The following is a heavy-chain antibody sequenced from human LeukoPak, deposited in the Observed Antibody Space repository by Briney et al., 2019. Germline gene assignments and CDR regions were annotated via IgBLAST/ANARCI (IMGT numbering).Heavy chain of an antibody. D-gene: IGHD1-26*01. V-gene: IGHV3-33*06. Sequence: PGRSLRLSCAASGFTFSSYGMHWVRQAPGKGLEWVAVIWYDGSNKYYADSVKGRFTISRDNSKNTLYLQMNSLRAEDTAVYYCAKGSRPVGATGIDYWGQGTLVTVSS. CDR2: IWYDGSNK. J-gene: IGHJ4*02. CDR3: AKGSRPVGATGIDY. CDR1: GFTFSSYG.